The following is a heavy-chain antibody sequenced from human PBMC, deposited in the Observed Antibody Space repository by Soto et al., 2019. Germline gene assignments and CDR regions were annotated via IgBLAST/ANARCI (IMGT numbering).Heavy chain of an antibody. D-gene: IGHD6-13*01. V-gene: IGHV1-69*13. Sequence: WASVKVSCKASGGTFSSYAISWVRQAPGQGLEWMGGIIPIFGTANYAQKFQGRVTITADESTSTAYMELSSLRSEDTAVYYCARVYSSSWYNWLDPWGPGTLVTVSS. CDR1: GGTFSSYA. CDR3: ARVYSSSWYNWLDP. CDR2: IIPIFGTA. J-gene: IGHJ5*02.